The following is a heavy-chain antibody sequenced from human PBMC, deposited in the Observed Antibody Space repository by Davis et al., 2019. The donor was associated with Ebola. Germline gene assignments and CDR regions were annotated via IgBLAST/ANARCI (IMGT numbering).Heavy chain of an antibody. V-gene: IGHV1-46*03. CDR2: INPSGGST. CDR1: GYTFTGYY. Sequence: AASVKVSCKASGYTFTGYYMHWVRQAPGQGLEWMGIINPSGGSTSYAQKFQVRVTMTRDTSTSTVYMELSSLRSEDTAVYYCARGVPADMVDYWGQGTLVTVSS. CDR3: ARGVPADMVDY. J-gene: IGHJ4*02. D-gene: IGHD2-2*01.